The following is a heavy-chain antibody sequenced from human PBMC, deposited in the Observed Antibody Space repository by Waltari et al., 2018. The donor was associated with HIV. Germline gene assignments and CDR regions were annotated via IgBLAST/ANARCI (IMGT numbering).Heavy chain of an antibody. J-gene: IGHJ4*02. V-gene: IGHV3-64D*06. Sequence: EVQLVESGGGLVQPGGSLRLSCSASGFTFSSSAMHWVRQAPGKGLEYVSAISSNGGSTYYADSVKGRFTISRDNSKNTLYLQMSSLRAEDTAVYYCVKSGGWRGYYFDYWGQGTLVTVSS. D-gene: IGHD6-19*01. CDR3: VKSGGWRGYYFDY. CDR1: GFTFSSSA. CDR2: ISSNGGST.